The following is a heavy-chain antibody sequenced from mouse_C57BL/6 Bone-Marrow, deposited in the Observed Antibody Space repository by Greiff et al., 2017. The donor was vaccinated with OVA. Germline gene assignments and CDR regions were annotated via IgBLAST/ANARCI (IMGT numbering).Heavy chain of an antibody. J-gene: IGHJ4*01. CDR3: ARDDGNYIMDY. CDR1: GYSITSGYD. Sequence: EVQLQESGPGMVKPSQSLSLTCTVTGYSITSGYDWHWIRHFPGNNLEWMGYLSYSGSTNYNPSLKSRISIAYDTSKKHFILKLNSLTTEDTATYYCARDDGNYIMDYWGQGTSVTVSS. D-gene: IGHD2-1*01. V-gene: IGHV3-1*01. CDR2: LSYSGST.